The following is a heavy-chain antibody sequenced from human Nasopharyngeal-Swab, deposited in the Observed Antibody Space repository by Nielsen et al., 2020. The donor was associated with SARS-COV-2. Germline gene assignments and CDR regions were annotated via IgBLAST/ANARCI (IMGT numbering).Heavy chain of an antibody. CDR1: GFTVSSYS. V-gene: IGHV3-21*01. D-gene: IGHD4-23*01. Sequence: GSLRLSCADSGFTVSSYSMNWVRQAPGKGLEWVSSISSSSSYIYYADSVKGRFTISRDNAKNSLYLQMNSLRAEDTAVYYCARDFSTVAGSFDYWGQGTLVTVSS. CDR3: ARDFSTVAGSFDY. CDR2: ISSSSSYI. J-gene: IGHJ4*02.